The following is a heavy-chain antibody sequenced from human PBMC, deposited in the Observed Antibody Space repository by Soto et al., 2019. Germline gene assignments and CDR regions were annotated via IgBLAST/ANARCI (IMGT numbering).Heavy chain of an antibody. J-gene: IGHJ4*01. CDR2: IWYDGSNK. CDR3: ARDSGYSSNYFDY. CDR1: GFTFSSYG. D-gene: IGHD6-13*01. V-gene: IGHV3-33*01. Sequence: GGSLRLACAASGFTFSSYGMHWVRQAPGKGLEWVAVIWYDGSNKYYADSVKGRFTISRDNSKNTLYLQMNSLRAEDTAVYYCARDSGYSSNYFDYWRHGTLVTVSS.